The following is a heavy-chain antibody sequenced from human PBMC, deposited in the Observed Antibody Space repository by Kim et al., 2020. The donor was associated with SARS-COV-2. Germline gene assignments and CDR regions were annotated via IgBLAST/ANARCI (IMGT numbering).Heavy chain of an antibody. CDR3: ATRGIWLWGWFDP. Sequence: YAQKFQGRVTMTEDTSTDTAYMELSSLRSEDTAVYYCATRGIWLWGWFDPWGQGTLVTVSS. J-gene: IGHJ5*02. V-gene: IGHV1-24*01. D-gene: IGHD5-18*01.